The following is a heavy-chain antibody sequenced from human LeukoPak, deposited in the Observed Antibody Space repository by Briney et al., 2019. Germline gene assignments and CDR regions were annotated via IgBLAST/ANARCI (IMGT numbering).Heavy chain of an antibody. V-gene: IGHV4-39*07. CDR1: GDSVSRSDSY. Sequence: SETLSLTCSVSGDSVSRSDSYWDWIRQPPGKGLEWIGTIYYSGRTNYNPSLKSRVTISVDTSKNQFSLKLSSVTAADTAVYYCARAPIYCTNGVCYSARFDYWGQGTLVTVSS. J-gene: IGHJ4*02. CDR3: ARAPIYCTNGVCYSARFDY. CDR2: IYYSGRT. D-gene: IGHD2-8*01.